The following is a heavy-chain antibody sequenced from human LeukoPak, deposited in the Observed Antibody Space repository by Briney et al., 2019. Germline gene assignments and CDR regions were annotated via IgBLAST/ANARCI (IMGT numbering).Heavy chain of an antibody. CDR3: ARARPSMVTVGFDY. CDR1: GGSFSGYY. CDR2: INHSGST. Sequence: SSETLSLTCAVYGGSFSGYYWSWIRQPPGKGLEWIGEINHSGSTNYNPSLKSRVTISVDTSKNQFSLKLSSVTAADTAVYYCARARPSMVTVGFDYWGQGTLVTVSS. V-gene: IGHV4-34*01. J-gene: IGHJ4*02. D-gene: IGHD5-18*01.